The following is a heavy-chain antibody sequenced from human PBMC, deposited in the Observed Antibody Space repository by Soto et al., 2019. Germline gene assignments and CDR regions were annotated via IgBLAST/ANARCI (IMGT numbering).Heavy chain of an antibody. D-gene: IGHD2-2*01. CDR1: GFTFSSYS. CDR3: ARDLGYCSSTSCPHWFDP. V-gene: IGHV3-21*01. Sequence: EVQLVESGGGLVKPGGSLRLSCAASGFTFSSYSMNWVRQAPGKGLEWVSSISSSSSYIYYADSVKGRFTISRDNAKNSLYLQMNGLRAEDTVVYYCARDLGYCSSTSCPHWFDPWGQGTLVTVSS. CDR2: ISSSSSYI. J-gene: IGHJ5*02.